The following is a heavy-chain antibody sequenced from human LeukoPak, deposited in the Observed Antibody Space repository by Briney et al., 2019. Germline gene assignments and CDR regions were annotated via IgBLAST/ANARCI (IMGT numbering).Heavy chain of an antibody. V-gene: IGHV4-38-2*02. CDR2: IYHSGST. CDR3: ARDGNPITMARGVIATHY. CDR1: GYSISSGYY. J-gene: IGHJ4*02. Sequence: SETLSLTCTVSGYSISSGYYWGWIRQPPGKGLEWIGSIYHSGSTYYNPSLKSRVTISVDTSKNQFSLKLSSVTAADTAVYYCARDGNPITMARGVIATHYWGQGTLVTVSS. D-gene: IGHD3-10*01.